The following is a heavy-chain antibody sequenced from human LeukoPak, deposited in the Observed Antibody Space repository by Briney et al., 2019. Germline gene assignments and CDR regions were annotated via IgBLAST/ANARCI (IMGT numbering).Heavy chain of an antibody. CDR1: GFTFNLAW. Sequence: RGSLRLSCATSGFTFNLAWMSWVRQAPGKGLEWVGRIKRNTQGATTDYAAAVKGRFTISRDDSKNTLYLQMNSLEIEDTGVYYCTTHPGYESYWGRGTLVTVSS. V-gene: IGHV3-15*01. J-gene: IGHJ4*02. D-gene: IGHD6-13*01. CDR3: TTHPGYESY. CDR2: IKRNTQGATT.